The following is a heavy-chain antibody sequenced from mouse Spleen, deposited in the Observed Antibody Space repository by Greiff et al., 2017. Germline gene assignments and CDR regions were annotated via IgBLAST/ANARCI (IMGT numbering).Heavy chain of an antibody. CDR3: ARTGGQGAMDY. Sequence: QVQLQQSGAELVKPGASVKLSCETSGYTFTSYWIQWVKQRPGQGLGWIGEIFPGTGTTYYNEKFKGKATLTIDTSSSTAYMQLSSLTSEDSAVYFCARTGGQGAMDYWGQGTSVTVSS. CDR2: IFPGTGTT. V-gene: IGHV1S132*01. D-gene: IGHD6-1*01. J-gene: IGHJ4*01. CDR1: GYTFTSYW.